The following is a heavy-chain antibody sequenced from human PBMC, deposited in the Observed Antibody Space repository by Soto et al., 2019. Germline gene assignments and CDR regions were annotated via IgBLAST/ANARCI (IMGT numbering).Heavy chain of an antibody. CDR3: AREYTTLDYYYYGMDV. J-gene: IGHJ6*02. Sequence: QVQLVESGGGVVQPGRSLRLSCAASGFTFSSYAMHWVRQAPGKGLEWVAVISYDGRNKYYAESVKGRFTISRDNSKNTLYLQMNSLRAEDTAVYYCAREYTTLDYYYYGMDVWGQGTTVTVSS. V-gene: IGHV3-30*04. D-gene: IGHD5-18*01. CDR1: GFTFSSYA. CDR2: ISYDGRNK.